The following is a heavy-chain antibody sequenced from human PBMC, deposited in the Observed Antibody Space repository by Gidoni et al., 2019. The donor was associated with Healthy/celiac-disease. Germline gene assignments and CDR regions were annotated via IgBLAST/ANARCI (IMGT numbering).Heavy chain of an antibody. CDR2: IYYSGST. Sequence: QLQLQESGPGLVKPSETLSLTCTVSGGSISSSSYYWGWIRQPPGKGLEWIGSIYYSGSTYYNPSLKSRVTISVDTSKNQFSLKLSSVTAADTAVYYCAGLMTTVERYFDYWGQGTLVTVSS. D-gene: IGHD4-17*01. J-gene: IGHJ4*02. CDR1: GGSISSSSYY. V-gene: IGHV4-39*01. CDR3: AGLMTTVERYFDY.